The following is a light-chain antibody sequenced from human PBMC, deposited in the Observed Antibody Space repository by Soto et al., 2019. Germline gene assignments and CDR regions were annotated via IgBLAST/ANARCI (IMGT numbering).Light chain of an antibody. J-gene: IGKJ3*01. Sequence: DIQLTQSPSFLSASVGDRVTITCRASQGINNYLAWYQQKPGKAPNLLIYAASALQSGVPSRLSGRGSGTEFTLTISSLQPEDFATYYCQQLNTYPFTFGPGTKVDIE. V-gene: IGKV1-9*01. CDR3: QQLNTYPFT. CDR1: QGINNY. CDR2: AAS.